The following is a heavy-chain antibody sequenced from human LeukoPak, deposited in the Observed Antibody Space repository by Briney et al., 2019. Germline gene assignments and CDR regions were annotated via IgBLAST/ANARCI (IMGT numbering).Heavy chain of an antibody. D-gene: IGHD6-19*01. J-gene: IGHJ5*02. Sequence: SETLSLTCVVSGGSISSGDYYWTWIRQPPGKGLEWIGYIYYSGDTYYNPSLRSRVIISVDTSENQFSLKLSSVAAADTAVYYCARARVAVPGSSYFDPWGQGTLVTVSS. CDR2: IYYSGDT. CDR1: GGSISSGDYY. CDR3: ARARVAVPGSSYFDP. V-gene: IGHV4-30-4*01.